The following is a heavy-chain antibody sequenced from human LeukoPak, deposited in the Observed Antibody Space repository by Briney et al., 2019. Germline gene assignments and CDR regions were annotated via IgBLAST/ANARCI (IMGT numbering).Heavy chain of an antibody. D-gene: IGHD3-10*01. CDR1: GFTFSSYG. Sequence: GRSLRLSCAASGFTFSSYGMHWVRQAPGKGLEWVAVISYDGSNKYYADSVKGRFTISRDNSKNTLYLQMNSLRAEDTAVYYCATMVRGVIIYGYFDYWGQGTLVTVSS. V-gene: IGHV3-30*03. CDR2: ISYDGSNK. CDR3: ATMVRGVIIYGYFDY. J-gene: IGHJ4*02.